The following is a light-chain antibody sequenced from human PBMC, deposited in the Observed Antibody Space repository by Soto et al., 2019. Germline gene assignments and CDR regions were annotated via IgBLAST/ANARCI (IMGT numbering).Light chain of an antibody. V-gene: IGKV1-9*01. J-gene: IGKJ4*01. CDR1: QGIISY. CDR3: QHLSSPLT. CDR2: AAS. Sequence: DIQLTQSPSFLSASVGDRVTITCRASQGIISYLAWYQQRPGKAPNLLIYAASTLQSGVPSKLSGSGSGTEFTLTISSLQPEDFATYYCQHLSSPLTFGGGTKVDIK.